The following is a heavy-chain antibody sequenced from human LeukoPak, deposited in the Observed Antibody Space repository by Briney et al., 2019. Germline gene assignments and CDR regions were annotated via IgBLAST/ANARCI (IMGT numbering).Heavy chain of an antibody. D-gene: IGHD4-23*01. V-gene: IGHV1-8*01. Sequence: AAVKVSCKASGYSFTTYDINWVRQATGQGLEWVGWMNPNSGNTGYAQKFQGRVTMTRNTSISTAYMELSSLRSEDTAVYYCARGPNKSDGGNSGSAWFDPWGQGTLVTVSS. J-gene: IGHJ5*02. CDR3: ARGPNKSDGGNSGSAWFDP. CDR1: GYSFTTYD. CDR2: MNPNSGNT.